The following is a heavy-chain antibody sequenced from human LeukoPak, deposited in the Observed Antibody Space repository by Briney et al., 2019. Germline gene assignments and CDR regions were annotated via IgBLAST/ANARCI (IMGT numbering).Heavy chain of an antibody. Sequence: GGSLRLSCAASGFTFSRFWMSWVRQAPGKGLEWVANMKQDGSEKSYVDSVKGRFTISRDNAKDSLFLQMSGLRVEDTAVYYCARSVYSGYYYSSRYFDLWGRGTLVTVSA. D-gene: IGHD1-26*01. V-gene: IGHV3-7*01. CDR3: ARSVYSGYYYSSRYFDL. J-gene: IGHJ2*01. CDR1: GFTFSRFW. CDR2: MKQDGSEK.